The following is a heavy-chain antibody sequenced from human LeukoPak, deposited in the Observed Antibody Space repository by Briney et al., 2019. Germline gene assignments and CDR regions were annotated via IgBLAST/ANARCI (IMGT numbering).Heavy chain of an antibody. V-gene: IGHV3-7*01. CDR2: IKQNGGEN. CDR1: GFTFSTYW. D-gene: IGHD2-2*01. CDR3: AREAGYCTNTTCYIGDHHMDV. Sequence: GGSLRLSCGASGFTFSTYWMSWVRQAPGKGLEWVANIKQNGGENYYVDSVRGRFTVSRDNAMNSLYLQMNSLRAEDTAVYYCAREAGYCTNTTCYIGDHHMDVWGKGTTVTVSS. J-gene: IGHJ6*03.